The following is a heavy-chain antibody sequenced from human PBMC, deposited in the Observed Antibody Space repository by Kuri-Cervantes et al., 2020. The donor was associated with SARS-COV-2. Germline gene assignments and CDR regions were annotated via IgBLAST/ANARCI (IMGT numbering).Heavy chain of an antibody. J-gene: IGHJ4*02. Sequence: GGSLRLSCAASGFTFSGSAMHWVRQASGKGLEWVGRIRSKANSYATAYAASVKGRFTISRDDSKNTAYLQMNSLKTEDTAVYYCTTEGSSRYPLYYFDYWGQGTLVTVSS. CDR2: IRSKANSYAT. V-gene: IGHV3-73*01. CDR3: TTEGSSRYPLYYFDY. CDR1: GFTFSGSA. D-gene: IGHD6-13*01.